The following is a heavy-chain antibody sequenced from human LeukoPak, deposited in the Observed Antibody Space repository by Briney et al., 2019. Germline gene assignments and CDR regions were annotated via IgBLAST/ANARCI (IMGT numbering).Heavy chain of an antibody. V-gene: IGHV4-39*07. D-gene: IGHD3-10*01. J-gene: IGHJ4*02. CDR2: IYYSGST. Sequence: SETLSLTCTVSGGSISTSSYYWGGIRQPPGKGLECIGSIYYSGSTYYNPSLKSLVTISVDTSKNHFSLKLGSVTAADTAVYYCARDIGSGSYFLDYWGQGTLVTVSS. CDR1: GGSISTSSYY. CDR3: ARDIGSGSYFLDY.